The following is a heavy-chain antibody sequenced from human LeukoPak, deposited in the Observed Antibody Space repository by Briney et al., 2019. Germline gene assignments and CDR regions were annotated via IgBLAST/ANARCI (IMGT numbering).Heavy chain of an antibody. CDR3: ASLDTAKQPLANH. Sequence: GGSLRLSCAASGFTVSSNYMSWVRQAPGKGLEWVSVIYSGGSTYYADSVKGRFTISRDSAKNSLYLQMNSLRVEDTAMYYCASLDTAKQPLANHWGQGTLVTVSS. CDR2: IYSGGST. V-gene: IGHV3-53*01. CDR1: GFTVSSNY. J-gene: IGHJ5*02. D-gene: IGHD5-18*01.